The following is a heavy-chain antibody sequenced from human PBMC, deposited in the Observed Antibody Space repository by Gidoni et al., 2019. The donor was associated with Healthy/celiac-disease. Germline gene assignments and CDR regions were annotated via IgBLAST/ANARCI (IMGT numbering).Heavy chain of an antibody. D-gene: IGHD4-17*01. V-gene: IGHV3-23*01. J-gene: IGHJ2*01. Sequence: EVQLLESGGGLVQPGVSMRLSCAASGFTFSSYAMRWFRQAPGKGLEWVSAISGSGGSTYYADSVKGRFTISRDNSKNTLYLQMNSLRAEDTAVYYCAKVLSETHDYCDYAWYFDLWGRGTLVTVSS. CDR1: GFTFSSYA. CDR2: ISGSGGST. CDR3: AKVLSETHDYCDYAWYFDL.